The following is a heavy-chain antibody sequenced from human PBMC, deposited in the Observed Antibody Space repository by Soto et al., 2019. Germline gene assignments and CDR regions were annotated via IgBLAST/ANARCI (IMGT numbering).Heavy chain of an antibody. J-gene: IGHJ3*02. D-gene: IGHD3-16*01. CDR3: AKAFIEAEGGEVRRKPDAFDI. V-gene: IGHV3-23*01. CDR2: ISGSGGST. Sequence: PGGSLRLSCAASGFTFSSYAMSWVRQAPGKGLEWVSAISGSGGSTYYADSVKGRFTISRDNSKNTLYLQMNSLRAEDTAVYYCAKAFIEAEGGEVRRKPDAFDIWGQGTMVTVSS. CDR1: GFTFSSYA.